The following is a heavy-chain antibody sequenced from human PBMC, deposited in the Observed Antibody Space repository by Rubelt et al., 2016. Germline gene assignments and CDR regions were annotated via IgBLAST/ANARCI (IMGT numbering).Heavy chain of an antibody. V-gene: IGHV4-39*07. CDR2: IYYSGST. J-gene: IGHJ5*02. D-gene: IGHD3-3*01. CDR1: GGSISSSSYY. Sequence: QLQLQESGPGLVKPSETLSLTCTVSGGSISSSSYYWGWIRQPPGKGLEWIGSIYYSGSTYYNPSLMSVVTISVDTSKNQFSRKLSSVTAADTAVYYCARCQPPVLEWLLVSWFDPWGQGTLVTVSS. CDR3: ARCQPPVLEWLLVSWFDP.